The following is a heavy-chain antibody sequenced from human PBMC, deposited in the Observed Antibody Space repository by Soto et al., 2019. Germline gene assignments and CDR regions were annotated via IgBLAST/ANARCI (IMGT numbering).Heavy chain of an antibody. Sequence: QVQLVESGGGVVQPGRSLRLSCAASGFTFSSYGMHWVRQAPGKGLEWVAVIWYDGSNKYYADSVKGRFTISRDNSKNTLYLQMNSLRAEDTAVYYCARYPDYGDTHDAFDIWGQGTMVTVSS. CDR1: GFTFSSYG. D-gene: IGHD4-17*01. J-gene: IGHJ3*02. CDR2: IWYDGSNK. CDR3: ARYPDYGDTHDAFDI. V-gene: IGHV3-33*01.